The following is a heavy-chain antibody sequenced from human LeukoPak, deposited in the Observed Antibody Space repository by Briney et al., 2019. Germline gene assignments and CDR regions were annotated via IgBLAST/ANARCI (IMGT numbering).Heavy chain of an antibody. D-gene: IGHD2-2*01. CDR2: IYYSGST. V-gene: IGHV4-30-4*08. CDR1: GGSISSGDYY. CDR3: ARDDPQHCSSTSCSEGVGY. J-gene: IGHJ4*02. Sequence: SETLSLTCTVSGGSISSGDYYWSWIRQPPGKGLEWIGYIYYSGSTYYNPSLKSRVTISVDTSKNQFSLKLSSVTAADTAVYYCARDDPQHCSSTSCSEGVGYWGQGTLVTVSS.